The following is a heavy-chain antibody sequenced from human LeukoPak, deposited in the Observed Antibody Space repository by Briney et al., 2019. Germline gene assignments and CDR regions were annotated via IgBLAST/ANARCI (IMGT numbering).Heavy chain of an antibody. Sequence: RPAGSLRLSCAASGFTFDAYAMHWVRQAPGKGLEWVSGISWNGGGMGYAVSVKGRFTISRDNAKNSLYLQMNSLRDEDTALYYCAKDITGGRSSPYFDSWGQGTLVTVSS. CDR1: GFTFDAYA. CDR2: ISWNGGGM. J-gene: IGHJ4*02. V-gene: IGHV3-9*01. D-gene: IGHD6-6*01. CDR3: AKDITGGRSSPYFDS.